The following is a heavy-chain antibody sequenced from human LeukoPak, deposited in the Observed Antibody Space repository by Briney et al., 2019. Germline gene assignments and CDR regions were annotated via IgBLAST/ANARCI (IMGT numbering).Heavy chain of an antibody. CDR2: IYTSGST. Sequence: PSETLSLTCTVSGGSISSYYWSWIRQPAGKGLEWIGRIYTSGSTNYNPSLKSRVTMSVDTPKNQFSLKLSSVAAADTAVYYCARDLNYDSSGKNDYWGQGTLVTVSS. V-gene: IGHV4-4*07. J-gene: IGHJ4*02. D-gene: IGHD3-22*01. CDR1: GGSISSYY. CDR3: ARDLNYDSSGKNDY.